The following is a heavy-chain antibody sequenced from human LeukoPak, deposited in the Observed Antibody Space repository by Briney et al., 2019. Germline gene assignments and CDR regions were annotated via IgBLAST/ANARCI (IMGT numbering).Heavy chain of an antibody. V-gene: IGHV3-23*01. CDR3: AKDLRISLWFGELPTLFDY. CDR2: ISGSGGST. D-gene: IGHD3-10*01. J-gene: IGHJ4*02. Sequence: PGGSLRLSCAASGFTFSSYAMSWVRQAPGKGLEWVSAISGSGGSTYYADSVKGRFTISRDNSKNTLYLQMNSLRAEDTAVYYCAKDLRISLWFGELPTLFDYWGQGTLVTVSS. CDR1: GFTFSSYA.